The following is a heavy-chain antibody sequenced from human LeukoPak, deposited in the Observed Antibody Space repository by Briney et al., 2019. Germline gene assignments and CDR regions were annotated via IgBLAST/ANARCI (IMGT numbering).Heavy chain of an antibody. V-gene: IGHV3-7*01. D-gene: IGHD6-6*01. Sequence: GGSLRLSCAASGFTFSRYWMSWVRQAPGKGLEWVANIKEDGSTKYYPDSVKGRFTISRDNAKKSQYLQMNCLRAEDTAVYYCARIGYSSSSIDYWGQGTLVTVSS. CDR1: GFTFSRYW. CDR3: ARIGYSSSSIDY. CDR2: IKEDGSTK. J-gene: IGHJ4*02.